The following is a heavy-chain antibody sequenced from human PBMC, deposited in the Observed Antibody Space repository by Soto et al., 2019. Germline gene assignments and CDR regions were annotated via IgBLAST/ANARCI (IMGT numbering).Heavy chain of an antibody. Sequence: SETLSLTSTVSGGSISSYYWSLIRQPPGKGLEWSAYIYYSGSTNYNPSLKSRVTMSVDTSKHQFSLNLSSLTAADTAVYYCARERYEGRIDYWGQGTLVTVYS. D-gene: IGHD2-2*01. V-gene: IGHV4-59*01. CDR3: ARERYEGRIDY. J-gene: IGHJ4*02. CDR2: IYYSGST. CDR1: GGSISSYY.